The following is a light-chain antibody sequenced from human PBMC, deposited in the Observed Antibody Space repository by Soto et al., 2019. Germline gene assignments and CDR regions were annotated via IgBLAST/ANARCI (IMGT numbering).Light chain of an antibody. Sequence: EIVLTQSPGTLALSPGEKAALSCRASQSVCDTFLSWYQQKPGLAPRLLIYGVSNRATGIPDRFSGSGSGTEYSLTISSLQSEDFGVYFCQQYDQWWTFGQGTQGGYQ. V-gene: IGKV3-20*01. J-gene: IGKJ1*01. CDR2: GVS. CDR1: QSVCDTF. CDR3: QQYDQWWT.